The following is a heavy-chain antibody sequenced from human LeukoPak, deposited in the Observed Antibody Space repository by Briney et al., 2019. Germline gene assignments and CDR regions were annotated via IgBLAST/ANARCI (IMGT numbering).Heavy chain of an antibody. D-gene: IGHD4-23*01. CDR3: ARETTVAVNYGMDV. CDR1: GGSLSIRSHY. V-gene: IGHV4-39*07. J-gene: IGHJ6*02. CDR2: IFYSGNT. Sequence: PSETLSLTCTVAGGSLSIRSHYWGWIRQSPGRGLEWIGNIFYSGNTYYNPSLKSRVTISIDTSKNQFSLKLSSVTAADTAVYYCARETTVAVNYGMDVWGQGTTVTVSS.